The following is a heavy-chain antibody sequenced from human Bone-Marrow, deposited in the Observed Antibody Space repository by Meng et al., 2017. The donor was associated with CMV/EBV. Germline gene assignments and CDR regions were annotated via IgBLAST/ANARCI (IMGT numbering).Heavy chain of an antibody. CDR2: IKSKSEGGTT. CDR3: ARECVGPTCYIVLTGDY. Sequence: GGSLRLSCATSGFNFNIAWMNWVRQAPGRGLEWVGRIKSKSEGGTTDYAAAVKGRFAISRDDSTTTVYLQMNSLTTEDTAVYYCARECVGPTCYIVLTGDYWGQGSLVTVSS. V-gene: IGHV3-15*01. D-gene: IGHD2-8*02. J-gene: IGHJ4*02. CDR1: GFNFNIAW.